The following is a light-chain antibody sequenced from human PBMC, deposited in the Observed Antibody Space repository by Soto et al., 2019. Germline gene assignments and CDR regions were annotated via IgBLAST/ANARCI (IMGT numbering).Light chain of an antibody. J-gene: IGLJ2*01. CDR2: QDN. V-gene: IGLV3-1*01. CDR3: QAWDSSTAHVV. CDR1: KLGDKY. Sequence: SYELTQPPSVSVSPGQTASFTCSGDKLGDKYACWYQQKPGQSPVLVIYQDNKRPSGIPERFSGSNSGNTATLTISGTQAMDEADYYCQAWDSSTAHVVFGGGTKVTVL.